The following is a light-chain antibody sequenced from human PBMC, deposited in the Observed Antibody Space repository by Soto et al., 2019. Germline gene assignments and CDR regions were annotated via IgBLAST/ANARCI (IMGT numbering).Light chain of an antibody. CDR3: SSYTSSSTYV. Sequence: QSVLTQPASVSGSPGQSITISCTGTSSDVGGYNYVSWYQQHPGKAPKLMIYEVSNRPSGVSNRFSGSKSGNTASLTISGLQAEDEADYYCSSYTSSSTYVFGTGTSHRP. CDR1: SSDVGGYNY. V-gene: IGLV2-14*01. J-gene: IGLJ1*01. CDR2: EVS.